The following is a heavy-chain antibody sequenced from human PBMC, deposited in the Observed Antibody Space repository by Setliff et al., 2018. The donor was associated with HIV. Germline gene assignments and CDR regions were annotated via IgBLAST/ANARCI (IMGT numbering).Heavy chain of an antibody. D-gene: IGHD1-26*01. V-gene: IGHV3-74*01. CDR1: GFTLTSSW. CDR3: ARALYGSDSLLDS. CDR2: FRGDDRTT. Sequence: GESPKISCAVSGFTLTSSWIHWVRQAPGKGLVWVSRFRGDDRTTNYADSVKGRFTFSSDNAKNTVYLQMDALRAEDTAVYYCARALYGSDSLLDSWGQGTLVTVSS. J-gene: IGHJ4*02.